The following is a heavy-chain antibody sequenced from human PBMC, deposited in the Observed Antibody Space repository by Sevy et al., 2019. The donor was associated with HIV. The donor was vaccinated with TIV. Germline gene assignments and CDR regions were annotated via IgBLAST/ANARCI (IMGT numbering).Heavy chain of an antibody. Sequence: ASGKVSCKASGFTFSSSAVQWVRQARGQRLEWIGWIVVGSGVTNYEQNFQERVSFIRDMSTSTVYMELTSLRSDDTAVYYCAAEDMTTFGGHWRVFDFWGQGTVVTVSS. CDR2: IVVGSGVT. CDR1: GFTFSSSA. CDR3: AAEDMTTFGGHWRVFDF. D-gene: IGHD3-16*01. V-gene: IGHV1-58*01. J-gene: IGHJ3*01.